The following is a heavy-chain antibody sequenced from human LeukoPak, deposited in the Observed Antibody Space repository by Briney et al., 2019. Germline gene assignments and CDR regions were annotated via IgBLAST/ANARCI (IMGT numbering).Heavy chain of an antibody. Sequence: GASVKVSCKESGYTFTSYYMHWVRQAPGQGLEWMGWINPNSGGTNYAQKFQGRVTMTRDTSISTAYMELSRLRSDDTAVYYCARGSYCSSTSCVIGGHYYYYGMDVWGQGTTVTVSS. V-gene: IGHV1-2*02. J-gene: IGHJ6*02. CDR2: INPNSGGT. CDR3: ARGSYCSSTSCVIGGHYYYYGMDV. D-gene: IGHD2-2*01. CDR1: GYTFTSYY.